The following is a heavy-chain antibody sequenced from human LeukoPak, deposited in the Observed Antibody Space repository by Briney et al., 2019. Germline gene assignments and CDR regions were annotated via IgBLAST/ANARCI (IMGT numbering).Heavy chain of an antibody. D-gene: IGHD5-24*01. V-gene: IGHV4-31*03. CDR1: GGSISSGGYS. CDR3: ARTRRDGYNPFDY. CDR2: IYYSGST. Sequence: PSETLSLTCTVSGGSISSGGYSWSWIRQHPGKGLEWIGYIYYSGSTYYNPSLKSRVTISVDTSKNQFSLKLSSVTAADTAVYYCARTRRDGYNPFDYWGQGTLVTVSS. J-gene: IGHJ4*02.